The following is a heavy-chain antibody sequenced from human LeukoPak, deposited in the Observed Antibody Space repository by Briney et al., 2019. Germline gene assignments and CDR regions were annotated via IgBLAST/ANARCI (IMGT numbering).Heavy chain of an antibody. CDR2: ISAYNGNT. CDR3: ARMYYYDSSGYYSNWFDP. CDR1: GYTFTSYG. J-gene: IGHJ5*02. D-gene: IGHD3-22*01. Sequence: ASVKVSCKASGYTFTSYGISWERQAPGQGLEWMGWISAYNGNTNYAQKLQGRVTMTTDTSTSTAYMELRSLRSDDTAVYYCARMYYYDSSGYYSNWFDPWGQGTLVTVSS. V-gene: IGHV1-18*01.